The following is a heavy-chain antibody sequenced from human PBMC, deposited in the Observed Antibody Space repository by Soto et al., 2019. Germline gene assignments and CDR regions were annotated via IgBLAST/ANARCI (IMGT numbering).Heavy chain of an antibody. V-gene: IGHV3-15*01. Sequence: EVQLVESGGGLVKPGGSLRLSCEASGFTFSNAWMSWVRQAPGKGLEWVGRIKSKTDGETTDYAAPVKGRFTISRDDSKNTVYLQMNSLKTEDTAVYYCSTGSSGYWGQGTLVTVSS. J-gene: IGHJ4*02. CDR3: STGSSGY. CDR1: GFTFSNAW. D-gene: IGHD3-10*01. CDR2: IKSKTDGETT.